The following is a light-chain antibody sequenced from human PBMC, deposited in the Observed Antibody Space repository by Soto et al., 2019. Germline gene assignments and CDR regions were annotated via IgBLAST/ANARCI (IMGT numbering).Light chain of an antibody. Sequence: EIVLTQSPGTLSLSPGERATLSCRASQSVSSSFLAWYQQNPGQAPSPLIYGASSRATGIPDRFSGSGSGTEFTLTISRLEPEDVAVYYCQQYGSSPLTFGGGTKVEIK. V-gene: IGKV3-20*01. CDR3: QQYGSSPLT. CDR2: GAS. J-gene: IGKJ4*01. CDR1: QSVSSSF.